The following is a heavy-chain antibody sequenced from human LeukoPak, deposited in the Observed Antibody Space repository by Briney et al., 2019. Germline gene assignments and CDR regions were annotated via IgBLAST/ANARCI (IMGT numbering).Heavy chain of an antibody. CDR3: ARDSFRVFDY. J-gene: IGHJ4*02. Sequence: GGSLRLSCAASGFTFSDYSINWVRQAPGKGLEWVSYISSSSGTIYYADSVKGRFTISRDNAKNSLYLQMNSLRAEDTAVYYCARDSFRVFDYWGQGTLVTVSP. V-gene: IGHV3-48*04. CDR2: ISSSSGTI. CDR1: GFTFSDYS.